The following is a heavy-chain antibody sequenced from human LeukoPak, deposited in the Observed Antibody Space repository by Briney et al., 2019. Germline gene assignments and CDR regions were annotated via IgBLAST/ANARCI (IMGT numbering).Heavy chain of an antibody. CDR2: IKEDGGEI. D-gene: IGHD4-23*01. Sequence: GGSLRLSCAASAFTFSNYWMSWVRQAPGKGPEWVANIKEDGGEINYLDSVKGRFAISRDNAKNSVYLQMNSLRAEDTAVYYCARDRGYSTFDYWGQGTPVTVSS. CDR3: ARDRGYSTFDY. CDR1: AFTFSNYW. J-gene: IGHJ4*02. V-gene: IGHV3-7*01.